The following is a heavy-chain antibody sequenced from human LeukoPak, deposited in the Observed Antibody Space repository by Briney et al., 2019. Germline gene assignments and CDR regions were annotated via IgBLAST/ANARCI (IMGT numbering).Heavy chain of an antibody. CDR2: IIPILGTA. CDR3: ASARGYSYGYGPGIAVAGNWFDP. V-gene: IGHV1-69*06. CDR1: GGTFSSYA. J-gene: IGHJ5*02. Sequence: SVKVSCKASGGTFSSYAISWVRQAPGQGLEWMGGIIPILGTANYAQKFQGRVTITADKSTSTAYMELSSLRSEDTAVYYCASARGYSYGYGPGIAVAGNWFDPWGQGTLVTVSS. D-gene: IGHD5-18*01.